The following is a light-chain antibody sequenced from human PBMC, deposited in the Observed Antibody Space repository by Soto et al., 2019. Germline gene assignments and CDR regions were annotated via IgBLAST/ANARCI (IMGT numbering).Light chain of an antibody. CDR3: QQYGSSPQYT. Sequence: EIVLTQSPGTLSLSPGERATLSCRASQSVSRSYLAWYQQRPGQAPRLLIYGASSRATGIPDRFSGSGSGTDFTLTISRLEPEDFAVYYCQQYGSSPQYTFGQGTTLEIK. V-gene: IGKV3-20*01. J-gene: IGKJ2*01. CDR2: GAS. CDR1: QSVSRSY.